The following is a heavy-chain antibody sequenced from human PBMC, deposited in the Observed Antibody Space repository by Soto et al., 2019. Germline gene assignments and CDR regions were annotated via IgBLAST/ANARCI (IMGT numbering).Heavy chain of an antibody. CDR1: GFTVSSDY. Sequence: PGGSLRLSCAASGFTVSSDYMSWVRQAPGKGLEWASVIYTGGSTYYADSVKGRFTFSRDNSKNTLYLQMNSLRAEDTAVYYCARAYGGNPALFDPWGQGTLVTVSS. D-gene: IGHD4-17*01. CDR3: ARAYGGNPALFDP. J-gene: IGHJ5*02. CDR2: IYTGGST. V-gene: IGHV3-53*01.